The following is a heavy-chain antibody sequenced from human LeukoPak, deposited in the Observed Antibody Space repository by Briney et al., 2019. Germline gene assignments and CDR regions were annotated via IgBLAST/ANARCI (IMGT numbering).Heavy chain of an antibody. CDR2: ISGSDGST. Sequence: PGGSLRLSCAASGFTFSSYAMNWVRQAPGKGLEWVSAISGSDGSTYYADSVKGRFTISRDISKNTLYLQMNSLRAEDTAVYYCARHLSGVTGYTYGRGIDYWGQGTLVTVSS. CDR3: ARHLSGVTGYTYGRGIDY. V-gene: IGHV3-23*01. J-gene: IGHJ4*02. D-gene: IGHD5-18*01. CDR1: GFTFSSYA.